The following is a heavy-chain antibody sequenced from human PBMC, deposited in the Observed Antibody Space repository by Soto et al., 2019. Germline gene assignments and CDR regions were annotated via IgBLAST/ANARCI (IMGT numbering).Heavy chain of an antibody. CDR2: ISWDSRDI. CDR1: GLTLGDRV. V-gene: IGHV3-9*01. J-gene: IGHJ6*02. Sequence: PGESLRLSCAGSGLTLGDRVMHWIRKTPEKGLEWVSSISWDSRDIAYAGSVRGRFSISRDNANNSLHLQMNNLRVEDTALYYCAKDTRLTTGLYFYYGIDVWGQGTTVTVS. CDR3: AKDTRLTTGLYFYYGIDV. D-gene: IGHD3-10*01.